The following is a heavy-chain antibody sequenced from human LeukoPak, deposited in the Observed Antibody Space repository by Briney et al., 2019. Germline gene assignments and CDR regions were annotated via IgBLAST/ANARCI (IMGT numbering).Heavy chain of an antibody. CDR2: ITPNSGGT. CDR3: ARVPLYSYDSSGYYYGLVGAFDI. J-gene: IGHJ3*02. V-gene: IGHV1-2*02. CDR1: RHTCTGSY. Sequence: ASVNVSCKASRHTCTGSYMHWVRQARGQGLEGMGLITPNSGGTNHAQQFLGRVTISRDTSMTTAYMELSRLRSDDAAVYYCARVPLYSYDSSGYYYGLVGAFDIWGQGTMVTVSS. D-gene: IGHD3-22*01.